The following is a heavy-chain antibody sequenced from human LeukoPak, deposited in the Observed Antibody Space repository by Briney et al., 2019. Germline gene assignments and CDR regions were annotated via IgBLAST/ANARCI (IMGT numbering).Heavy chain of an antibody. Sequence: GASVKVSCKASGYTFTSYGINWVRQAPGQGLEWMGWISAYNGNTNYAQKLQDRVTMTTDTSTSTAYMELRSLRSDDTAIYYCARMMSIPVAGHRPLFVYWGQGTLVTVSS. V-gene: IGHV1-18*01. CDR3: ARMMSIPVAGHRPLFVY. D-gene: IGHD6-19*01. CDR1: GYTFTSYG. J-gene: IGHJ4*02. CDR2: ISAYNGNT.